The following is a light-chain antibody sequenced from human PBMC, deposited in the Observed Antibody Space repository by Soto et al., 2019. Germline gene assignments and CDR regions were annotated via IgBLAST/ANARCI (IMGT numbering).Light chain of an antibody. CDR3: QQYNDWPPWT. CDR1: QSVSIN. CDR2: GAS. J-gene: IGKJ1*01. Sequence: EIAMTQSPGTLSVSPGERATLSCRASQSVSINLAWYQQKPGQAPRLLIYGASTRATGIPARFSGSGSGTEFTLTISSLQSEDFAVYYCQQYNDWPPWTFGQGTKVEIK. V-gene: IGKV3-15*01.